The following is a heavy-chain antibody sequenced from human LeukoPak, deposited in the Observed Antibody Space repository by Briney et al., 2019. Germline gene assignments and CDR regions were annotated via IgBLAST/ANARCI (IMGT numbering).Heavy chain of an antibody. J-gene: IGHJ4*02. D-gene: IGHD3-10*01. Sequence: GGSLRLSCAASGFTFSSYGMHWVRQAPGKGLEWVAVIWYDGSNKYYADSVKGRFTISRDNSKNTLYLQMNSLRAEDTAVYYCARGAITMVRGVLDYWGQGTLVTVSS. CDR3: ARGAITMVRGVLDY. V-gene: IGHV3-33*01. CDR1: GFTFSSYG. CDR2: IWYDGSNK.